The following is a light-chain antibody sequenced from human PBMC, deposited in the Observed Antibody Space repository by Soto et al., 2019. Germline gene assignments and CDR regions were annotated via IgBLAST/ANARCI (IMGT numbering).Light chain of an antibody. V-gene: IGKV4-1*01. CDR1: QSVLFPSNNKNY. J-gene: IGKJ1*01. CDR2: WAS. CDR3: QQLNSYPRT. Sequence: DIVMTQSPDSLAVSLGDRATIKCKSSQSVLFPSNNKNYLAWYQQKTGQSPKLLIYWASTRESGVPDRFSGSGSGTDFTLTISDLQPEDFATYYCQQLNSYPRTFGQGTKVDLK.